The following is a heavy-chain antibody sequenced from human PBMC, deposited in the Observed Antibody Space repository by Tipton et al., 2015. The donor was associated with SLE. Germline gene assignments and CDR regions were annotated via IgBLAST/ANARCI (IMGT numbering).Heavy chain of an antibody. CDR1: GGSFSGYY. D-gene: IGHD6-6*01. J-gene: IGHJ4*02. Sequence: TLSLTCAVYGGSFSGYYWSWIRQPPGKGLEWIGEINHSGSTNYNPSLKSRVTISVDTSKNQFSLKLSSETAADTAVYYCARGRGSSSSGHYWGQGTLVTVSS. V-gene: IGHV4-34*01. CDR2: INHSGST. CDR3: ARGRGSSSSGHY.